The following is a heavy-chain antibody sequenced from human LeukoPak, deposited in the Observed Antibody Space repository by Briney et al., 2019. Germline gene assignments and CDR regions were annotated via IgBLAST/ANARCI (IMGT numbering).Heavy chain of an antibody. CDR2: IYTSGST. J-gene: IGHJ5*02. CDR3: ARDGLYCSSTSCLDP. V-gene: IGHV4-4*07. D-gene: IGHD2-2*01. Sequence: RIYTSGSTNYNPSLKSRVTMSLDTSKNQFSLRLSSVTAADTAVYYCARDGLYCSSTSCLDPWGQGTLVTVSS.